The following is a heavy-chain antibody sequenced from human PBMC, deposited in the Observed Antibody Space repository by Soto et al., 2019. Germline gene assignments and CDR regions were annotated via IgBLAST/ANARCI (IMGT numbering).Heavy chain of an antibody. CDR1: GFTLSGYA. Sequence: EVQLAESGGGLAQPGGSLRLSCAASGFTLSGYAMDWVRQAPGKGREYVSGISSNGVCTYYANSVQGRFTSSRDNSKNTVYRQMGSLRPEDMAVYYCARRARPDFYYMDGWGKGTTGTVS. CDR2: ISSNGVCT. J-gene: IGHJ6*03. V-gene: IGHV3-64*01. CDR3: ARRARPDFYYMDG. D-gene: IGHD6-6*01.